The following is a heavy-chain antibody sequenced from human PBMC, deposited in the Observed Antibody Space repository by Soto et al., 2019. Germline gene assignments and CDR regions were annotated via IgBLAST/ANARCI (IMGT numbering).Heavy chain of an antibody. D-gene: IGHD6-6*01. V-gene: IGHV1-69*02. CDR1: GGTFSSYT. Sequence: SVKVSCKASGGTFSSYTISWLRQAPGQGLEWMGRIIPILGIANYAQKNQGRVTITADKSTSTAYMELSSLRSEHTAVYYCARSSTSTNGFGPWGQGTLVTVAS. CDR2: IIPILGIA. CDR3: ARSSTSTNGFGP. J-gene: IGHJ5*02.